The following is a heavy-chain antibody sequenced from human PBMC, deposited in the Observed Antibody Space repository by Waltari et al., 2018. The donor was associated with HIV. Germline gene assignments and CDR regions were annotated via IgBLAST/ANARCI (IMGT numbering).Heavy chain of an antibody. J-gene: IGHJ4*02. CDR1: GSTFTTYC. V-gene: IGHV1-18*01. Sequence: QVQLVHSGAEVQKPGASVTVSCEPSGSTFTTYCITWVRPAPGQGLEWLGWSSGYEGKIDYAQKFQGRVTMTTDTSTSTAYMELRSLRSDDTAIYYCARGGMPISVIVVVVPEGYYLDYWGQGTLVTVSS. D-gene: IGHD3-22*01. CDR3: ARGGMPISVIVVVVPEGYYLDY. CDR2: SSGYEGKI.